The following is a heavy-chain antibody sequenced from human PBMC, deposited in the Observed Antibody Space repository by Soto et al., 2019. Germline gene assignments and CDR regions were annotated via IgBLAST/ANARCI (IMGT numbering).Heavy chain of an antibody. V-gene: IGHV4-59*01. CDR3: ARGGYCGGDCNAFDI. CDR2: IYYSGST. D-gene: IGHD2-21*02. J-gene: IGHJ3*02. CDR1: GGSISSYY. Sequence: PSETLPLTCTVSGGSISSYYWSLIRQPPGKGLEWIGYIYYSGSTNYNPSLKSRVTISVDTSKNQFSLKLSSVTAADTAVYYCARGGYCGGDCNAFDIWGQGTMVTVSS.